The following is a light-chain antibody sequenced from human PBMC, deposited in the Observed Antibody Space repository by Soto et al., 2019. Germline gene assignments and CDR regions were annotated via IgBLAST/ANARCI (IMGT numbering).Light chain of an antibody. Sequence: DIQMTQSPSALSASVGDRVTITCRASQSISTYLEWFQQKPGKAPNLLIHGGSILQSGVPPRFSGGGGGTDFTLNISSLQPKDCTSYYCQPIYPIPLSFGGETKANIK. CDR3: QPIYPIPLS. J-gene: IGKJ4*01. V-gene: IGKV1-39*01. CDR1: QSISTY. CDR2: GGS.